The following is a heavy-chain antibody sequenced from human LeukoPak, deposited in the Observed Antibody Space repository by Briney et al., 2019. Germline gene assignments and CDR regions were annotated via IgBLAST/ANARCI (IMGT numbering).Heavy chain of an antibody. J-gene: IGHJ4*02. D-gene: IGHD6-25*01. CDR2: IRYDGNNK. V-gene: IGHV3-30*02. CDR3: AGNGYNSGWYFNY. Sequence: GGSLRLSCAASGFSFSNSGMHWVRQAPGKGLEWVAFIRYDGNNKYYADSVKGRFTISRDNSKDTLYLQMNSLRAEDTAIYYCAGNGYNSGWYFNYWGQGTLVTVSS. CDR1: GFSFSNSG.